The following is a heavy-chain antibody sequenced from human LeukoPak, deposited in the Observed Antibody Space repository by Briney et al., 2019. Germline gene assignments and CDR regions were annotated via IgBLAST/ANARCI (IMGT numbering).Heavy chain of an antibody. CDR1: GGSVSSSIYY. D-gene: IGHD6-13*01. J-gene: IGHJ4*02. CDR2: IYYSGST. V-gene: IGHV4-31*03. Sequence: SETLSLTCTVSGGSVSSSIYYWGWIRQHPGKGLEWIGYIYYSGSTYYNPSLKSRVTISVDTSKNQFSLKLSSVTAADTAVYYCARDKYSSTGFHYWGQGTLVTVSS. CDR3: ARDKYSSTGFHY.